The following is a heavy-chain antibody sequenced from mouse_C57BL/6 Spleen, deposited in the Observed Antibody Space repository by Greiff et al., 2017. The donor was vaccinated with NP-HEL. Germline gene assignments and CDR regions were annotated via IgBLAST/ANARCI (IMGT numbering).Heavy chain of an antibody. J-gene: IGHJ2*01. CDR3: ARSLLLYFDY. D-gene: IGHD1-1*01. CDR2: IHPNSGST. V-gene: IGHV1-64*01. CDR1: GYTFTSYW. Sequence: VQLQQSGAELVKPGASVKLSCKASGYTFTSYWMHWVKQRPGQGLEWIGMIHPNSGSTNYNEKFKSKATLTVDKSSSTAYMQLSSLTSEDSAVYYCARSLLLYFDYWGQGTTLTVSS.